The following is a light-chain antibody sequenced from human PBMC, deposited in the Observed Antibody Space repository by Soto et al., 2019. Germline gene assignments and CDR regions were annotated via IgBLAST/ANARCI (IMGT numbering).Light chain of an antibody. Sequence: IVVTKCPSTLPFTPGELAAISCMSIQRLLHSNGYKFLGWYLKKPGQSPLLLIYLGSNRASGAPDRCGSSGAGTDFTLKDSRVRAEDGAVYCCMQPLKSWTFGQGTKVDIK. CDR2: LGS. CDR1: QRLLHSNGYKF. V-gene: IGKV2-28*01. J-gene: IGKJ1*01. CDR3: MQPLKSWT.